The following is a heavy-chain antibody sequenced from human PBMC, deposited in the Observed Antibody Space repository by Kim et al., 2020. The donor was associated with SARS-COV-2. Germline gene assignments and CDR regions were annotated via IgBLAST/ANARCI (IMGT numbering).Heavy chain of an antibody. Sequence: SETLSLTCTVSGGSISSYYWSWIRQPPGKGLEWIGYIYYSGSTNYNPSLKSRVTISVDTSKNQFSLKLSSVTAADTAVYYCARLNVYCSGGSCYSMDVWGQGTTVTVSS. CDR3: ARLNVYCSGGSCYSMDV. D-gene: IGHD2-15*01. V-gene: IGHV4-59*01. J-gene: IGHJ6*02. CDR1: GGSISSYY. CDR2: IYYSGST.